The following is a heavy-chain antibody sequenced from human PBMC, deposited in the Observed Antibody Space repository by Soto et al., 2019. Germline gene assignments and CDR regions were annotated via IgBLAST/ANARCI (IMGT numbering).Heavy chain of an antibody. CDR1: GGSVSRYY. CDR2: VYHTGST. J-gene: IGHJ3*01. Sequence: QVQLQESGPGLVKPSETLSLTCTVSGGSVSRYYWSWIRQSPGNRLEWIGYVYHTGSTHVNPSLQSRLTISIDTSKNEFSLNLSSVTAADAAVYFCARVGPDSGEYEAFDFWSEGTMVTVSS. V-gene: IGHV4-59*02. CDR3: ARVGPDSGEYEAFDF. D-gene: IGHD4-17*01.